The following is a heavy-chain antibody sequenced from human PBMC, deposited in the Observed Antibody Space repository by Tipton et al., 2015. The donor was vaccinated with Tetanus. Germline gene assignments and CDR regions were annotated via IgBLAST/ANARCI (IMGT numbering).Heavy chain of an antibody. CDR1: GFTFSNYA. J-gene: IGHJ6*02. CDR2: FGTSASNT. CDR3: ARRGCRGGSCYISPNYGMDV. Sequence: SLRLSCVASGFTFSNYAFNWVRQAPGTGLEWFSSFGTSASNTYSADSVKGRCTISRDNSKNTVVLHVTSLRGEDTAVYYCARRGCRGGSCYISPNYGMDVWGLGTTVAVSS. D-gene: IGHD2-15*01. V-gene: IGHV3-23*01.